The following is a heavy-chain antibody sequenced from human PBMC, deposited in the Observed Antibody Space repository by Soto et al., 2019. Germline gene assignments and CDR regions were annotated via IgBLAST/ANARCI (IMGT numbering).Heavy chain of an antibody. D-gene: IGHD2-15*01. CDR1: GYTFTGYY. V-gene: IGHV1-69*04. Sequence: SVKVSCKASGYTFTGYYMHWVRQAPGQGLEWMGRINGGLGITNYAEHFQGRVTITADKSTSTAYMELSSLRSEDTAVYYCARDLEQVAATSGDDYWGQGTLVTVSS. CDR2: INGGLGIT. CDR3: ARDLEQVAATSGDDY. J-gene: IGHJ4*02.